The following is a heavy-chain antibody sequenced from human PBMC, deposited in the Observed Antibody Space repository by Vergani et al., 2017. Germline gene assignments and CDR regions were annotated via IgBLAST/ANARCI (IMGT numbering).Heavy chain of an antibody. Sequence: HLLESGGGLVQPGGSLRLSCAASGFPFSSYALTWVRQAPGKGLEWVSTISRSGFNTYYADSVKDRFTVSRDNSKNTLFLRMNSLRAGDTAVYYCAKDVLGDSSDLDSWGPGTLVTVSS. CDR2: ISRSGFNT. V-gene: IGHV3-23*01. CDR1: GFPFSSYA. J-gene: IGHJ4*02. CDR3: AKDVLGDSSDLDS. D-gene: IGHD3-22*01.